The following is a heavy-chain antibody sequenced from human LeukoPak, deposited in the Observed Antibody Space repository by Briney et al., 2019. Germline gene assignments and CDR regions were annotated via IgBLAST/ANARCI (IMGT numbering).Heavy chain of an antibody. CDR3: AKDQRYCTGGSCYGWFDP. J-gene: IGHJ5*02. CDR2: ISVSGDST. CDR1: GFTFSTYA. V-gene: IGHV3-23*01. D-gene: IGHD2-15*01. Sequence: GGSLRLSCAASGFTFSTYAMTWVRQAPGKGLEWVASISVSGDSTYYADSVKGRFSISRDNSNNTLYLQMNSLRAEDTAVYYCAKDQRYCTGGSCYGWFDPWGQGTLVTVSS.